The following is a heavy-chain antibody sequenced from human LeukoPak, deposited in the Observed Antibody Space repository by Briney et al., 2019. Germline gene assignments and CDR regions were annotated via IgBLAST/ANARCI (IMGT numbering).Heavy chain of an antibody. CDR1: GFTFSDYY. J-gene: IGHJ4*02. Sequence: GGSLRLSCAASGFTFSDYYMSWIRQAPGKGLEWGSYISSSSSYTNYADSVKGRFTISRDNAKNSLYLQMNSLRAEDTAVYYCARVDCSSTSCFAFDYWGQGTLVTVSS. V-gene: IGHV3-11*06. D-gene: IGHD2-2*01. CDR3: ARVDCSSTSCFAFDY. CDR2: ISSSSSYT.